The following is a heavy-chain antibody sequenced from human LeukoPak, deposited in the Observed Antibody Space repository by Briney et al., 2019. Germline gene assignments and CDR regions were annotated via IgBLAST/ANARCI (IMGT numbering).Heavy chain of an antibody. CDR1: GFTFSTYW. CDR3: ARPAYTAAYDL. D-gene: IGHD3-16*01. J-gene: IGHJ3*01. V-gene: IGHV3-7*01. Sequence: PGGSLRLSCAASGFTFSTYWMTWVRQAPGKGLEWVANMKGDGSEIHYVDSVKGRFTISRDNGKNSLYLQMNSLRVEDTAVYYCARPAYTAAYDLWGQGTMVTVSS. CDR2: MKGDGSEI.